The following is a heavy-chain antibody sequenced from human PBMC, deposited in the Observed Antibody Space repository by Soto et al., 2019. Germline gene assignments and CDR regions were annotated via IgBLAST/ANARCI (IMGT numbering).Heavy chain of an antibody. J-gene: IGHJ5*02. CDR1: GGSISTNDW. CDR2: IHHTGSTT. CDR3: ATRDCTNNVCHFP. D-gene: IGHD2-8*01. Sequence: QVQLQESGPGLVKPSETLSLTCAVSGGSISTNDWWTWVRQPPGKGLEWIGDIHHTGSTTNYSPSLQSRVTVSIDKSENQFSLRLTSVTAADTAVHYCATRDCTNNVCHFPWGQGTLVTVSS. V-gene: IGHV4-4*02.